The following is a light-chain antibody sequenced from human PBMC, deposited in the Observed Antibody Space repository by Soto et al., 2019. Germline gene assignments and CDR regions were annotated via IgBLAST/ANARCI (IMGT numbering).Light chain of an antibody. CDR1: QCVSSNY. Sequence: EIVLTQSPGTLSVSPGERVTLSCRASQCVSSNYLAWYQQRPGQAPRLLIFGASYRATGIPDRFSGSGSGTDFTLTISRLEPEDFAVYYCQQYSNSPPEFTFGPGTKVDSK. V-gene: IGKV3-20*01. CDR3: QQYSNSPPEFT. J-gene: IGKJ3*01. CDR2: GAS.